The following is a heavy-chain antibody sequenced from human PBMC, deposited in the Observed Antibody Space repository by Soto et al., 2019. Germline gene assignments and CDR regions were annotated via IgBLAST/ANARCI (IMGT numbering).Heavy chain of an antibody. CDR1: GFTFSSYS. V-gene: IGHV3-23*01. CDR2: ISGSGGST. Sequence: GGSLRLSCAASGFTFSSYSMNWVRQAPGKGLEWVSAISGSGGSTYYADSVKGRFTISRDNSKNTLYLQMNSLRAEDTAVYYCAKAISPGSWSSITYIPVGYWGQGTLVTVSS. D-gene: IGHD3-3*02. J-gene: IGHJ4*02. CDR3: AKAISPGSWSSITYIPVGY.